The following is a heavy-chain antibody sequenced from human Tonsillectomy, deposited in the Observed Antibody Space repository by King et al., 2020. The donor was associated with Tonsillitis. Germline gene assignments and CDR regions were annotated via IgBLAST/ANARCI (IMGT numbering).Heavy chain of an antibody. D-gene: IGHD5-24*01. CDR1: GFTFNSYD. J-gene: IGHJ4*02. V-gene: IGHV3-13*01. Sequence: VQLVEFGGGLVQPGGSLRLSCAASGFTFNSYDMHWVRQATGKGLEWVSAIDTTGDTYYPGSVKGRCTISRENAKNSLYLQMNSLRAGDTAVYSCARGLMATPYFDYWGQGTLVTVSS. CDR3: ARGLMATPYFDY. CDR2: IDTTGDT.